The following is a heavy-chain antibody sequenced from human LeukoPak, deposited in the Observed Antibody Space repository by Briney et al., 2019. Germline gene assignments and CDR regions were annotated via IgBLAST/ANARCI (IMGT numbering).Heavy chain of an antibody. CDR2: ISGSGVIT. V-gene: IGHV3-23*01. CDR3: AKGGYFDFWSAYYEDY. J-gene: IGHJ4*02. D-gene: IGHD3-3*01. CDR1: GFTFSSYA. Sequence: GGSLRLSCAASGFTFSSYAMSWVRQTPGEGLEWVSTISGSGVITYYADSVKGRFTISRDYSKNTPYLQMNSLRAEDTAVYYCAKGGYFDFWSAYYEDYWGQGTLVTVSS.